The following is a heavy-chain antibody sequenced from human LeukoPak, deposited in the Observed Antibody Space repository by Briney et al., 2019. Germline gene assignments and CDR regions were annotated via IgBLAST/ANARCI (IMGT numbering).Heavy chain of an antibody. D-gene: IGHD4-23*01. V-gene: IGHV3-23*01. J-gene: IGHJ5*02. CDR3: AKGFGGNIGNWFDP. CDR2: ISGSGGST. CDR1: GFTFSTYA. Sequence: GGSLRLSCAASGFTFSTYAMSWVRQAPGKGLEWVSTISGSGGSTYYADSVKGRFTISRDNPKNTLYLQMNSLRAEDAAVYYCAKGFGGNIGNWFDPWGQGTLVTVSS.